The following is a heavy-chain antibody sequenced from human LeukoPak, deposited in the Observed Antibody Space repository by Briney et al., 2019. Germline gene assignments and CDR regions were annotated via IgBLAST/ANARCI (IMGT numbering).Heavy chain of an antibody. V-gene: IGHV4-39*07. Sequence: LETLSLTCTVSGGSISSSSYYWGWIRQPPGKGLEWIGSIYYSGSTYYNPSLKSRVTISVDTSKNQFSLKLSSVTAADTAVYYCARGSGDMTTFYWGQGTLVTVSS. J-gene: IGHJ4*02. CDR3: ARGSGDMTTFY. CDR1: GGSISSSSYY. D-gene: IGHD3-10*01. CDR2: IYYSGST.